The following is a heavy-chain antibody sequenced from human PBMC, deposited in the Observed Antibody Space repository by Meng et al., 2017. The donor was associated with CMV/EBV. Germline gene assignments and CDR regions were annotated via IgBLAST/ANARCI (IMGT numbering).Heavy chain of an antibody. CDR3: AKDIAPWARGIDY. D-gene: IGHD3-10*01. CDR2: ISWDGGST. J-gene: IGHJ4*02. Sequence: GGSLRLSCAASGFTFDDYAMHWVRQAPGKGLEWVSLISWDGGSTYYADSAKGRFTISRDNSKNSLYLQMNSLRAEDTALYYCAKDIAPWARGIDYWGQGTLVTVSS. CDR1: GFTFDDYA. V-gene: IGHV3-43D*03.